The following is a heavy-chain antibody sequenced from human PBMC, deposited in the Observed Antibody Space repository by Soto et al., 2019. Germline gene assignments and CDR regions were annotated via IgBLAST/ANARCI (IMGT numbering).Heavy chain of an antibody. Sequence: QVQLQQWGAGLLKPSETLSLTCAVYGGSFSGYYWSWIRQPPGKGLEWIGEINHSGSTNYNPSLKSRVTISVDTSKNQFSLKLSSVTAADTAVYYCASAYCSSTSCPPRYWGQGTLVTVSS. D-gene: IGHD2-2*01. J-gene: IGHJ4*02. CDR2: INHSGST. CDR1: GGSFSGYY. CDR3: ASAYCSSTSCPPRY. V-gene: IGHV4-34*01.